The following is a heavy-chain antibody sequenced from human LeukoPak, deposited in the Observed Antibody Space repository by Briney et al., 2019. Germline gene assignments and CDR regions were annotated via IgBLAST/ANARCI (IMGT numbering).Heavy chain of an antibody. CDR3: AKDAYERDAYGDRLRDFTDV. CDR1: RFTLNTYG. CDR2: ISFDGRYK. J-gene: IGHJ6*02. Sequence: RALRLSGEGSRFTLNTYGVHWVRQATGKGLEWVAAISFDGRYKYYADSVKGRITMSRDTSKNTQYLQMNSLRGEDTAVYYCAKDAYERDAYGDRLRDFTDVWGQGTTVTVSS. V-gene: IGHV3-30*18. D-gene: IGHD4-17*01.